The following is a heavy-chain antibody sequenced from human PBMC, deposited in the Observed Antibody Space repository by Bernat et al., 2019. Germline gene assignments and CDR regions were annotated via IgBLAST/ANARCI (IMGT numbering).Heavy chain of an antibody. CDR2: INHSGST. CDR3: ARGAWRGGSRRGPYYYYYGMDV. V-gene: IGHV4-34*01. CDR1: LGSFSGYY. D-gene: IGHD2-15*01. J-gene: IGHJ6*02. Sequence: QVQLHFGGAGLLKPSETLSLMFFFFLGSFSGYYWSVFCQPPGMGLEWIGEINHSGSTNYNPSFKSRVTISVDTSKNQFSLKLSSVTAADTAVYYCARGAWRGGSRRGPYYYYYGMDVWGQGTTVTVSS.